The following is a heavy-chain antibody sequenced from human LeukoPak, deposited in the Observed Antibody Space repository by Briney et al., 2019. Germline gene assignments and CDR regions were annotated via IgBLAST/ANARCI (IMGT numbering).Heavy chain of an antibody. CDR2: ISGSGSNT. V-gene: IGHV3-23*01. J-gene: IGHJ6*02. CDR3: ATPAYSSGTWAMDV. Sequence: GGSLRLSCAASGFTFSSYAMSWVRQAPGKGLEWVSAISGSGSNTYYADSVKGRFTISRDNSKNTLYLQMNSLRGEDTAVYYCATPAYSSGTWAMDVWGQGTTVNGSS. D-gene: IGHD6-25*01. CDR1: GFTFSSYA.